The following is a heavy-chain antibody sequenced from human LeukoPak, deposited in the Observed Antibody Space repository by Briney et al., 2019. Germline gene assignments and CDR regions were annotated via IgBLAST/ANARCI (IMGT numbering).Heavy chain of an antibody. J-gene: IGHJ3*02. V-gene: IGHV4-59*01. CDR1: GGSISSYY. Sequence: SETLSLTCTVSGGSISSYYWSWIRQPPGKGLEWIGYIYYSGSTNYNPSLKSRVTIPVDTSKNQFSLKLSSVTAADTAVYYCARDVVVRAAFDIWGQGTMVTVSS. CDR3: ARDVVVRAAFDI. CDR2: IYYSGST. D-gene: IGHD2-15*01.